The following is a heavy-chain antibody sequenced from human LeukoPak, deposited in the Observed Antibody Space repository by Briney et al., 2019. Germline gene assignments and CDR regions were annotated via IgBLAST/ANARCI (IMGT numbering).Heavy chain of an antibody. J-gene: IGHJ3*02. V-gene: IGHV4-59*01. D-gene: IGHD4-17*01. CDR1: GGSISSYY. CDR3: ARVGYGDYSAFDI. Sequence: PSETLFLTCTVSGGSISSYYWSWIRQPPGKGLEWLGYIYYSGSTNYNPSLKSRVTISVDTSKNQFSLKLSSVTAADTAVYYCARVGYGDYSAFDIWGQGTMVTVSS. CDR2: IYYSGST.